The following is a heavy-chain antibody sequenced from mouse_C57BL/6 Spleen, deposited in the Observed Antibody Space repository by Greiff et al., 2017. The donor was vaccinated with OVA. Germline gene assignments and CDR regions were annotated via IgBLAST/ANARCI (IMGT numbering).Heavy chain of an antibody. Sequence: QVQLQQPGAELVKPGASVKLSCKASGYTFTSYWMQWVKQRPGQGLEWIGEIDPSASYTNYNQKFKGKATLTVDSSSSTAYMQLSSLTSEDSAVYYCASHYYGSSYRYFDVWGTGTTVTVSS. CDR2: IDPSASYT. V-gene: IGHV1-50*01. CDR3: ASHYYGSSYRYFDV. CDR1: GYTFTSYW. J-gene: IGHJ1*03. D-gene: IGHD1-1*01.